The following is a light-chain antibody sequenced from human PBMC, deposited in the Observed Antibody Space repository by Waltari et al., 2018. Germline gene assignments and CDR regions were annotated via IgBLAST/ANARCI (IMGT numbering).Light chain of an antibody. V-gene: IGKV3-20*01. Sequence: SCRTSPSISNDVAWYQQKPGQAPRLLSYHASSRATGIPDRFSGSGSGTDFSLTISRLEPEDFAVYYCQHYVSLPVTFGQGTKVEIK. CDR3: QHYVSLPVT. J-gene: IGKJ1*01. CDR2: HAS. CDR1: PSISND.